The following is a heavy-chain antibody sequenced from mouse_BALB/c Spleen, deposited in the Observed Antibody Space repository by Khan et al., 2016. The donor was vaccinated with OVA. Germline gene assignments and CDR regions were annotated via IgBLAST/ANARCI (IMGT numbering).Heavy chain of an antibody. J-gene: IGHJ2*01. V-gene: IGHV3-2*02. CDR1: GYSITSGYG. Sequence: EVKLVESGPGLVKPSQSLSLTCTVTGYSITSGYGWNWIRQFPGNKLEWIGYISYSGSTNYNPSLKSRISITRDTSKNQFFLQLNSVTTEDTATYYCARTARIEYWGQGTTLTVSS. D-gene: IGHD1-2*01. CDR3: ARTARIEY. CDR2: ISYSGST.